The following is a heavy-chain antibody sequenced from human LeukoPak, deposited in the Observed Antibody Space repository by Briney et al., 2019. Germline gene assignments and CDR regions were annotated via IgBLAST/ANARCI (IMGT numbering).Heavy chain of an antibody. CDR1: GFTFSDAW. CDR2: IKQDGSER. J-gene: IGHJ4*02. V-gene: IGHV3-7*04. CDR3: ARVTSISCDY. D-gene: IGHD6-13*01. Sequence: GGSLRLSCTASGFTFSDAWMSWVRQAPGKGLEWVANIKQDGSERYYLDSVKGRLTISRDNAKNSLYLQMNSLRAEDTAVYYCARVTSISCDYWGQGTLVTVSS.